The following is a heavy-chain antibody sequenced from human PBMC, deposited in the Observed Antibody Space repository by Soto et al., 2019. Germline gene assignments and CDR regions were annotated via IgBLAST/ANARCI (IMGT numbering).Heavy chain of an antibody. J-gene: IGHJ6*02. V-gene: IGHV3-30*18. D-gene: IGHD6-19*01. CDR3: AKDWQQWVHYYGMDV. Sequence: QVQLVESGGGVVQPGRSLRLSCAVSGFTFSSYGMHWVRQAPGKGLEWVAVISYDGSNKYYADSVKGRFTISRDNSKNTLYLQMNSLRAEDTAVYYCAKDWQQWVHYYGMDVWGQGTTVTVSS. CDR1: GFTFSSYG. CDR2: ISYDGSNK.